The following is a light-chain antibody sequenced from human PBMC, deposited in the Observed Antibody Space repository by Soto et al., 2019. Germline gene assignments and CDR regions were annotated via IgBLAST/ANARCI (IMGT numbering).Light chain of an antibody. CDR2: ATS. V-gene: IGKV1-39*01. CDR1: QTISSY. CDR3: QQSYSLPYT. J-gene: IGKJ2*01. Sequence: DIQMTQSPSSLSASVGDRVSITCRASQTISSYLNWYLHKPGKAPKLLIYATSILQSGVPSRFSGSGSGTDFTLTISSLQPEDFATYYCQQSYSLPYTFGQGTKLEIK.